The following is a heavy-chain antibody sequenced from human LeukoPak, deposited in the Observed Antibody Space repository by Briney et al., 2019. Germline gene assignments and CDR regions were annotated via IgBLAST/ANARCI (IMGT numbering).Heavy chain of an antibody. CDR1: GYTFTSYA. CDR3: ARISLRRNYYYYNAMDV. D-gene: IGHD3-16*01. Sequence: ASVKVSCTASGYTFTSYAMHWVRQAPGQRLEWMGWINAGNGNTKYSQKFQGRVTITRDTSASTAYMELSSLRSEDTAVYYCARISLRRNYYYYNAMDVWGQGTTVTVSS. V-gene: IGHV1-3*01. CDR2: INAGNGNT. J-gene: IGHJ6*02.